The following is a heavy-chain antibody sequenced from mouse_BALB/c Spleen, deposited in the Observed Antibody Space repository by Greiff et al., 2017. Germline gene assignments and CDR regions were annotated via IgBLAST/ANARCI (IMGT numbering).Heavy chain of an antibody. CDR3: ARSGNYEDAMDY. CDR2: INPSTGYT. D-gene: IGHD2-1*01. Sequence: VQLQQSGAELAKPGASVKMSCKASGYTFTSYWMHWVKQRPGQGLEWIGYINPSTGYTEYNQKFKDKATLTADKSSSTAYMQLSSLTSEDSAVYYCARSGNYEDAMDYWGQGTSVTVSS. V-gene: IGHV1-7*01. CDR1: GYTFTSYW. J-gene: IGHJ4*01.